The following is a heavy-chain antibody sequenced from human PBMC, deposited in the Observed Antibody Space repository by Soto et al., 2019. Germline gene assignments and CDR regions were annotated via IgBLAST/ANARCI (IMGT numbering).Heavy chain of an antibody. V-gene: IGHV4-4*07. D-gene: IGHD3-3*01. CDR3: AREWNYDFWSGYYQRGYYGMDV. CDR2: IYTSGST. Sequence: PSETLSLTCTVSGGSISSYYWSWIRQPAGKGLEWIGRIYTSGSTNYNPSLKSRVTMSVDTSKNQFSLKLSSVTAADTAVYYCAREWNYDFWSGYYQRGYYGMDVWGQGTTVTV. CDR1: GGSISSYY. J-gene: IGHJ6*02.